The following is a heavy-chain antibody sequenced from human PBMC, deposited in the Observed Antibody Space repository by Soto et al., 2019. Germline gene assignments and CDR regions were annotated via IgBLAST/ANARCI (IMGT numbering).Heavy chain of an antibody. D-gene: IGHD2-8*01. V-gene: IGHV5-51*01. J-gene: IGHJ6*02. CDR2: IYPGDSDT. CDR1: GYSFTSYW. CDR3: ARRGGSGTNKHASFHMDV. Sequence: ESLKISCKGSGYSFTSYWIGWVRQMPGKGLEWMGIIYPGDSDTRYSPSFQGQVTFSADKSISTAYLQWSSLKASDSAMYYCARRGGSGTNKHASFHMDVWGQGTTVTVSS.